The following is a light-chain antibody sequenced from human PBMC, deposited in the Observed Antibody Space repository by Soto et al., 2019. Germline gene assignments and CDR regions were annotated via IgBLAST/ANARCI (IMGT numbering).Light chain of an antibody. CDR1: TRDVGRYKY. V-gene: IGLV2-14*01. J-gene: IGLJ3*02. CDR3: SSYTSSSTWV. Sequence: QSALTQPASVSGSPGQSITISCTGTTRDVGRYKYVSWYQQHPGKAPKLMIYEVSNRPSGVSDRFSGSKSGNTASLTISGVQAEDEADYYCSSYTSSSTWVFGGVTKLTVL. CDR2: EVS.